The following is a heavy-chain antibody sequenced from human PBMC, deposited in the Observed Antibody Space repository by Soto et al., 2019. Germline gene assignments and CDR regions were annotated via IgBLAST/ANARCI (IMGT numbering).Heavy chain of an antibody. Sequence: PSETLSLTCTVSGGSISSGGYYWSWIRQHPGKGLEWIGYIYYSGSTYYNPSLKSRVTISVDTSKNQFSLKLSSVTAADTAVYYCARAMTYDFWSGYLSYNWFDPWGQGTLVTVYS. V-gene: IGHV4-31*03. D-gene: IGHD3-3*01. CDR2: IYYSGST. CDR3: ARAMTYDFWSGYLSYNWFDP. CDR1: GGSISSGGYY. J-gene: IGHJ5*02.